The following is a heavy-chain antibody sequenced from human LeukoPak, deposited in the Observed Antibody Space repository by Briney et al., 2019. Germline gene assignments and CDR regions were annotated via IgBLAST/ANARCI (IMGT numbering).Heavy chain of an antibody. CDR2: ISDDGDNK. CDR1: GFTFSNYN. CDR3: AKDLSNSWSFDY. D-gene: IGHD6-13*01. Sequence: GRSLRLSCAASGFTFSNYNTHWVRQAPGKGLEWVAVISDDGDNKYYADSVKGRFTISRDNSKNTLYLQMNSLRAEDTAVYYCAKDLSNSWSFDYWGQGTLVTVSS. V-gene: IGHV3-30*18. J-gene: IGHJ4*02.